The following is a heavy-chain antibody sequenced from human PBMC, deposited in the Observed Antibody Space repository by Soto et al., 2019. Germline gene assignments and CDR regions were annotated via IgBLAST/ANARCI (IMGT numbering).Heavy chain of an antibody. J-gene: IGHJ6*03. CDR1: GFTFSSYS. D-gene: IGHD4-17*01. CDR3: ARDTVTTGYYYMDV. V-gene: IGHV3-21*01. CDR2: ISSSSSYI. Sequence: GGSLRLSCAASGFTFSSYSMNWVRQAPGKGLEWVSSISSSSSYIYYADSVKGRFTISRDNAKNSLYLQMNSLRAEDTAVYYCARDTVTTGYYYMDVWGKGTTVTVSS.